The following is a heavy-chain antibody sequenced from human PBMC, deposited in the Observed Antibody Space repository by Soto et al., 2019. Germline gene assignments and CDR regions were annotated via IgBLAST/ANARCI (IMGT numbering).Heavy chain of an antibody. CDR2: IIPIFGTA. V-gene: IGHV1-69*13. CDR3: AREIFGVIISGGRDAFDI. J-gene: IGHJ3*02. Sequence: SVKVSCKASGGTFSTYAISWVRQAPGQGLEWMGGIIPIFGTAKYAQKFQGRVTITADESTSTAYMELSSLRSEDTAVYYCAREIFGVIISGGRDAFDIWGQGTRVTVSS. CDR1: GGTFSTYA. D-gene: IGHD3-3*01.